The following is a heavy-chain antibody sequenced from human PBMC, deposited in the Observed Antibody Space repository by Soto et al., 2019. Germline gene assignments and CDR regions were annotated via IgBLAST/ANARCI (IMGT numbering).Heavy chain of an antibody. J-gene: IGHJ2*01. CDR3: AREKSGADAWFFDL. CDR1: GFTFNTYS. D-gene: IGHD1-26*01. V-gene: IGHV3-21*01. Sequence: EVQLVESGGGLVKPGGSLRLSCAASGFTFNTYSMNWVRQAPGKGLEWVSSISSTSAYIYYADSVRGRFTISRDNAKNSLSLQMNSLKAEDTAVYYSAREKSGADAWFFDLWGRGTLVTVSS. CDR2: ISSTSAYI.